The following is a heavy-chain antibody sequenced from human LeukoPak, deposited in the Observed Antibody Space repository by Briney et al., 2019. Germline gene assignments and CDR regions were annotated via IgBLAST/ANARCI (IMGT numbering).Heavy chain of an antibody. CDR2: INSDGSST. CDR3: ARAERWLQSFVS. J-gene: IGHJ5*02. Sequence: GGSLRLSCAASGFTFSSYWMHWVRQAPGKGLVLVSRINSDGSSTSYADSVKGRFTISRDNAKNTLYLQMNSLRAEDTAVYYCARAERWLQSFVSWGQGTLVTVSS. CDR1: GFTFSSYW. V-gene: IGHV3-74*01. D-gene: IGHD5-24*01.